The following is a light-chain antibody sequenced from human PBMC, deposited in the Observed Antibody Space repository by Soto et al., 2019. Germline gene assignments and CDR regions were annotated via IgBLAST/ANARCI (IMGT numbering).Light chain of an antibody. Sequence: ETVMTQSAATLSVSPGERATLSCRASQSVSSNLAWYQQKPGQAPRLLIYGASTRVTCIPARFSGSGSGTEFTLTISSLQSEDFAVYYCQQYKNWPRTFGQGTKVEIK. CDR1: QSVSSN. CDR3: QQYKNWPRT. CDR2: GAS. V-gene: IGKV3-15*01. J-gene: IGKJ1*01.